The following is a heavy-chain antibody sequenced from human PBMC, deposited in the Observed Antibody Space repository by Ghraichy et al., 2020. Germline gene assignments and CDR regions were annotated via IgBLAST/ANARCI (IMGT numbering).Heavy chain of an antibody. CDR2: IRSKANSYAT. J-gene: IGHJ4*02. D-gene: IGHD3-22*01. CDR1: GFTFSGSA. CDR3: TRLSYDSSGYSIPPVGM. V-gene: IGHV3-73*01. Sequence: GGSLRLSCAASGFTFSGSAMHWVRQASGKGLEWVGRIRSKANSYATAYAASVKGRFTISRDDSKNTAYLQMNSLKTEDTAVYYCTRLSYDSSGYSIPPVGMWGQGTLVTVSS.